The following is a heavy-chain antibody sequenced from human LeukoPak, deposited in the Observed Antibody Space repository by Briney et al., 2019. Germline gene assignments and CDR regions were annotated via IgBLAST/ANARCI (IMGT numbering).Heavy chain of an antibody. J-gene: IGHJ4*02. CDR2: INSDGSWT. CDR1: GDSW. CDR3: VSFYETY. Sequence: GGSLRLSCAASGDSWMHWVRQVPGKGLVWVSHINSDGSWTSYADSVKGRFTISKDNAKNTVYLQMNSLRAEDTAVYYCVSFYETYWGRGTLVTVSS. D-gene: IGHD2/OR15-2a*01. V-gene: IGHV3-74*01.